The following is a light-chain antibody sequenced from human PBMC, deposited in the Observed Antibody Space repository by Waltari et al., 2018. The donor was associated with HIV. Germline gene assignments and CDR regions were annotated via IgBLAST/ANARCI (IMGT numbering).Light chain of an antibody. Sequence: IVMTQSPVTLSVSPGERATLSCRASQNVGNKIGWYQRRPGQSPRLIMFATTVRAIGIPTSFSGSGSAIDFALIITTPQPEDYGIYYCQQYNGSWTFGRGT. J-gene: IGKJ1*01. CDR2: ATT. CDR1: QNVGNK. CDR3: QQYNGSWT. V-gene: IGKV3D-15*03.